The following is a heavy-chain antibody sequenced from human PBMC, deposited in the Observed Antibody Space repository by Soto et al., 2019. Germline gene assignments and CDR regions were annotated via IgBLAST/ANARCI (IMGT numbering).Heavy chain of an antibody. CDR2: IKQDGNEK. CDR1: GFTFSSYW. Sequence: GGSLRLSCSASGFTFSSYWMSWVRQAPGKGLEWVANIKQDGNEKYYVDYVKGRFTISRDNAKNSLYLQMNSLRAEDTAVYYCASLNVDTAMYDAFDIWGQWTMVTVSS. D-gene: IGHD5-18*01. CDR3: ASLNVDTAMYDAFDI. J-gene: IGHJ3*02. V-gene: IGHV3-7*01.